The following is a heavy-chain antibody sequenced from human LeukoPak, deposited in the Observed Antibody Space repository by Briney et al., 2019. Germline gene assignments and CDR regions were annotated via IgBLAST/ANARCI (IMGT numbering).Heavy chain of an antibody. CDR2: IYYSGSN. CDR3: ARQYSSAWYSADY. V-gene: IGHV4-39*01. J-gene: IGHJ4*02. CDR1: GGSISSNSYY. Sequence: SETLSLTCTVSGGSISSNSYYWGWIRQPPGKGLEWIGSIYYSGSNDYNPSLKSRVTIFVDTSKNQFSLKLSSVTAADTAVYYCARQYSSAWYSADYWGQGTLVTVSS. D-gene: IGHD6-19*01.